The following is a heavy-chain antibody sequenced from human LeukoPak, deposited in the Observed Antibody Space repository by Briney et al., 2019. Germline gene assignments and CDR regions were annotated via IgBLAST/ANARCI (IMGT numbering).Heavy chain of an antibody. CDR1: GYTFTSYD. J-gene: IGHJ4*02. CDR2: MSPNSGNT. V-gene: IGHV1-8*01. Sequence: ASEKVSCKASGYTFTSYDINWVRQATEQGLEWMGWMSPNSGNTGYAQKFQGRVTMTRDTSVTTAYMELSNLRSEDTAVYYCMRAPPNWGFNFRGQGTLVTVSS. D-gene: IGHD7-27*01. CDR3: MRAPPNWGFNF.